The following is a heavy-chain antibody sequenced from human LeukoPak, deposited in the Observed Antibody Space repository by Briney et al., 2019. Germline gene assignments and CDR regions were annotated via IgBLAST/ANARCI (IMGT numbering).Heavy chain of an antibody. Sequence: GEVLKIFWKGSWNRFTNFWIRRVRQVSGKGLEVMGVIYPGDSASRYSPNFQGQVSISVDKSDNTAYLQWSSLKASDTAMYYCARVVEMATKRGFFDSWGQGTLVTVSS. CDR3: ARVVEMATKRGFFDS. CDR2: IYPGDSAS. J-gene: IGHJ4*02. D-gene: IGHD5-24*01. CDR1: WNRFTNFW. V-gene: IGHV5-51*01.